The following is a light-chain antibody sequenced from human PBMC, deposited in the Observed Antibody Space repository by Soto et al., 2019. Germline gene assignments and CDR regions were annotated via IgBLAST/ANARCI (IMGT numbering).Light chain of an antibody. CDR2: AAS. J-gene: IGKJ4*01. Sequence: IQMTQSPSSLSASVGDEVTITCRASQTIMTYLNWYQLKPGKAPKLLIYAASTLQSGVPSRFSGSGSGTDFTLTISCLQSEDFATYYCQQYYSYPPLTFGGGTKVDIK. CDR3: QQYYSYPPLT. CDR1: QTIMTY. V-gene: IGKV1-39*01.